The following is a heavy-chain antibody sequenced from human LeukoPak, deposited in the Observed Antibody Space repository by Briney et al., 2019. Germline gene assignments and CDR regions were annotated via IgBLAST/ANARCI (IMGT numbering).Heavy chain of an antibody. J-gene: IGHJ4*02. V-gene: IGHV1-69*06. CDR3: ARGPYSSSWYDY. Sequence: SVKVSCKASGGTFSSYAISWERQAPGQGLEWMGGIIPIFGTANYAQKFQGRVTITADKSTSTAYMELSRLRSDDTAVYYCARGPYSSSWYDYWGQGTLVTVSS. D-gene: IGHD6-13*01. CDR2: IIPIFGTA. CDR1: GGTFSSYA.